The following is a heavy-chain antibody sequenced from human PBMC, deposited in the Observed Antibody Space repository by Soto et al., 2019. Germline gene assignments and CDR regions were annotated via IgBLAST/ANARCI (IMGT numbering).Heavy chain of an antibody. Sequence: ASVKVSCKASGYTFTGYYMHWVRQAPGQGLEWMGWINPNSGGTKYAQKFQGRVSMTRDTSLSTAYMGLSRLGSDDKAGYCCARDVTGARRRYAFDIWGQGTLVTVSS. CDR3: ARDVTGARRRYAFDI. J-gene: IGHJ3*02. V-gene: IGHV1-2*02. CDR2: INPNSGGT. D-gene: IGHD7-27*01. CDR1: GYTFTGYY.